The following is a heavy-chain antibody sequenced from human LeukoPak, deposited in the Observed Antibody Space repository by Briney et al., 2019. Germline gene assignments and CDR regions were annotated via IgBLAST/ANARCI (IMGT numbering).Heavy chain of an antibody. CDR3: ARDLGGSGSYLSPFDY. CDR1: GFTFSSYW. Sequence: GGSLRLSCAASGFTFSSYWMNWARQAPGKGLEWVASINHNGNVNYYVDSVKGRLTVSRDNAKNSLYLQMNSLRAEDTAVYYRARDLGGSGSYLSPFDYWGQGTLVTVSS. D-gene: IGHD1-26*01. V-gene: IGHV3-7*03. J-gene: IGHJ4*02. CDR2: INHNGNVN.